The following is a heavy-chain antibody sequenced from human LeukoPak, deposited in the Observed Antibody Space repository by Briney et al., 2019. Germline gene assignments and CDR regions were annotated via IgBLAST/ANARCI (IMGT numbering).Heavy chain of an antibody. CDR1: GFTFSSYA. D-gene: IGHD5-18*01. CDR2: ISGSGGST. J-gene: IGHJ3*02. V-gene: IGHV3-23*01. CDR3: ARDRVQLWSIAAGHAFDI. Sequence: PGGSLRLSCAASGFTFSSYAMSWVRQAPGKGLEWVSAISGSGGSTYYADSVKGRFTIPRDNAKNSLYLQMNSLRAEDTAVYYCARDRVQLWSIAAGHAFDIWGQGTMVTVSS.